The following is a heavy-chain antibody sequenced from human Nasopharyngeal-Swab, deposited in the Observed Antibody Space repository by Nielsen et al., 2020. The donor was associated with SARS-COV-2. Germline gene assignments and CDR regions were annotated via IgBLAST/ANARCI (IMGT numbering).Heavy chain of an antibody. Sequence: SETLSLTCTVSGGSISSGTIRSYYWRWLRQPPGKGLEWIGYFSYTGFTNYNPSLKSRVTITVDMSKNQFSLKLSSVAAADTAVYYCARGVVGGFVDSWGQGTLVTVSS. D-gene: IGHD1-26*01. CDR2: FSYTGFT. V-gene: IGHV4-61*05. CDR3: ARGVVGGFVDS. J-gene: IGHJ4*02. CDR1: GGSISSGTIRSYY.